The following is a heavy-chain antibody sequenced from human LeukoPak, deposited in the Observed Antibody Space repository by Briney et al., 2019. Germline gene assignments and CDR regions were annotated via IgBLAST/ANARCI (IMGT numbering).Heavy chain of an antibody. CDR1: GYSISSGYY. V-gene: IGHV4-38-2*02. D-gene: IGHD5-24*01. Sequence: SETLSLTCTVSGYSISSGYYWGWIRQPPGKGLEWIGSIFYSGNTYDNPSLKSRVTISVDTSKNQFSLKLNSVTAADTAVYYCARHRSKWLQSSFDYWGQGTLVTVSS. CDR3: ARHRSKWLQSSFDY. J-gene: IGHJ4*02. CDR2: IFYSGNT.